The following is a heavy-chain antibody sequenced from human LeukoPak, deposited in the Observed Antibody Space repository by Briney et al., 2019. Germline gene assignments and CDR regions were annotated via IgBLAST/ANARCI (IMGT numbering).Heavy chain of an antibody. CDR3: ARDLYASGSYDY. D-gene: IGHD3-10*01. Sequence: GGSLRLSCAASGFTFSHYWMSWVRQAPGKGLEWVANIKQDGSEKNYVDSVKGRFTISRDNVKNSLYLQMNILRAEDTAVYYCARDLYASGSYDYWGQGTLVTVSS. CDR2: IKQDGSEK. V-gene: IGHV3-7*04. CDR1: GFTFSHYW. J-gene: IGHJ4*02.